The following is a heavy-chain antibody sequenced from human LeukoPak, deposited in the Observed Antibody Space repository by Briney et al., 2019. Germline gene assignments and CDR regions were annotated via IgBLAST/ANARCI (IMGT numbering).Heavy chain of an antibody. CDR2: INPNSGGT. Sequence: GASVKVSRKASGYTFTGYYMHWVRQAPGQGLEWMGWINPNSGGTNYAQKFQGRVTMTRDTSISTAYMELSRLRSDDTAVYYCARMTYCSGGSCYRIFDYWGQGTLVTVSS. D-gene: IGHD2-15*01. CDR1: GYTFTGYY. CDR3: ARMTYCSGGSCYRIFDY. J-gene: IGHJ4*02. V-gene: IGHV1-2*02.